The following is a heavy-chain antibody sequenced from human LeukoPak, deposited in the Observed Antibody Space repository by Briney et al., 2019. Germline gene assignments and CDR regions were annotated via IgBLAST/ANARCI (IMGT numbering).Heavy chain of an antibody. CDR1: GYTFTSYG. V-gene: IGHV1-18*01. Sequence: ASVKVSCKASGYTFTSYGISWVRQAPGQGLEWMGWISAYNGNTNYAQKLQGRATMTTDTSTSTAYMELRSLRSDDTAVYYCARRYYDILTGYYYFDYWGQGTLVTVSS. CDR2: ISAYNGNT. J-gene: IGHJ4*02. D-gene: IGHD3-9*01. CDR3: ARRYYDILTGYYYFDY.